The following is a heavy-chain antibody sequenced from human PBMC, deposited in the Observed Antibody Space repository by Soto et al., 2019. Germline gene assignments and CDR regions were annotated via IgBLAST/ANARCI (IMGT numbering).Heavy chain of an antibody. CDR2: LYSAGNT. J-gene: IGHJ4*02. CDR1: GFIVSSTF. Sequence: PGGSLRLSCAASGFIVSSTFMSWVRQAPWKGLEWVSSLYSAGNTFYGDSVKGRFTVSRDDSKNTVYLQMDSLGAEDTAMYFCARGHAYSYGYSYYFDYWGQGALVTVSS. V-gene: IGHV3-53*01. D-gene: IGHD5-18*01. CDR3: ARGHAYSYGYSYYFDY.